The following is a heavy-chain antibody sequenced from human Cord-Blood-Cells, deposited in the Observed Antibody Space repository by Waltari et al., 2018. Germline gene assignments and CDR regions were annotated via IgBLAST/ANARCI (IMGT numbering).Heavy chain of an antibody. CDR1: CGSFSGYY. CDR3: ARETRYSGYDSRGFDY. CDR2: INHSGST. D-gene: IGHD5-12*01. V-gene: IGHV4-34*01. Sequence: QVQLQQWGAGLLKPSETLSLTCAVYCGSFSGYYWSWSRQPPGKGLEWIGEINHSGSTNYNPSLKSRVTISVDTSKNQFSLKLSSVTAADTAVYYCARETRYSGYDSRGFDYWGQGTLVTVSS. J-gene: IGHJ4*02.